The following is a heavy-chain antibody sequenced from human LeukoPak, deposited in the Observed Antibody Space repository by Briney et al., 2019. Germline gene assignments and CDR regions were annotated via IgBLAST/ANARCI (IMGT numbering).Heavy chain of an antibody. CDR3: AREDYDSSGLYYFDY. D-gene: IGHD3-22*01. CDR1: GFTFSSSW. CDR2: INSDGSST. V-gene: IGHV3-74*01. J-gene: IGHJ4*02. Sequence: GGSLRLSCAASGFTFSSSWMHWVRQAPEKGLVWVSRINSDGSSTSYADSVKGRFTISRDNAKNTLFLQMNSLRAEDTAVYYCAREDYDSSGLYYFDYWGQGTLVTVSS.